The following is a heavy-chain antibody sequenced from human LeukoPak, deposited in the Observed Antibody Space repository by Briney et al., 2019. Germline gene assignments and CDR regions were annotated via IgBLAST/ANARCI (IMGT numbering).Heavy chain of an antibody. CDR3: AEEPYSGSYYFAFDI. Sequence: GGSLRLSCAASGFTFSSYGMHWVRQAPGEGLEWVAVIWYDGSNKYYADSVKGRFTISRDNSKNTLYLQMNSLRAEDTAVYYCAEEPYSGSYYFAFDIWGQGTMVTVSS. V-gene: IGHV3-33*06. D-gene: IGHD1-26*01. CDR2: IWYDGSNK. CDR1: GFTFSSYG. J-gene: IGHJ3*02.